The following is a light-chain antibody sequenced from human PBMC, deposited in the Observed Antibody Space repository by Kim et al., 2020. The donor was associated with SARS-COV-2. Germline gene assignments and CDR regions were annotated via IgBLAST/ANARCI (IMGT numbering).Light chain of an antibody. CDR2: SND. V-gene: IGLV1-44*01. Sequence: GQRVTIACSGSSSNVGSNTVNWYQQHPGTAPKHLIYSNDQRPSGVPDRFSGAKSGTSASLAISGLQSEDEADYYCAAWDDSLNGWVFGGGTQLTVL. J-gene: IGLJ3*02. CDR1: SSNVGSNT. CDR3: AAWDDSLNGWV.